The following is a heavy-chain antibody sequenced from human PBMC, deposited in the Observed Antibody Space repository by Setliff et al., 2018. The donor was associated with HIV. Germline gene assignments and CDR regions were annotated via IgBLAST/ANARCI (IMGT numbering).Heavy chain of an antibody. V-gene: IGHV4-59*11. CDR3: ARGRAEYVAVAVMGSWFDP. Sequence: SETLSLTCTVSGGSMNIHYWSWIRQPPGKGLEWIGSIYYSGSTNYNPSLKSRVTISVDTSKNQFSLKLSSVTAADTAVYYCARGRAEYVAVAVMGSWFDPWGQGTLVTVSS. J-gene: IGHJ5*02. CDR1: GGSMNIHY. CDR2: IYYSGST. D-gene: IGHD6-19*01.